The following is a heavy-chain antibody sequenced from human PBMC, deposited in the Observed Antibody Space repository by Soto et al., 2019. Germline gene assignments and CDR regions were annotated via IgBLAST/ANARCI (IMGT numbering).Heavy chain of an antibody. CDR3: TRRALGYFDY. V-gene: IGHV3-7*01. D-gene: IGHD3-16*01. CDR1: GFTFNIYG. J-gene: IGHJ4*02. CDR2: IKLDGSEK. Sequence: EVQLVESGGGLVQPGGSLSLSWAASGFTFNIYGMSWVRQAPGKGLGWVANIKLDGSEKYYVDSVKGRFTIFRDNAKNSLYLQINSLSVEDTAVYYCTRRALGYFDYWGQGTLVTVSS.